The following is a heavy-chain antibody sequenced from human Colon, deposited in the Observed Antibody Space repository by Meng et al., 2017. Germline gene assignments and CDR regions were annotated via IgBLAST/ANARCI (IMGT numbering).Heavy chain of an antibody. D-gene: IGHD4-17*01. V-gene: IGHV4-31*03. CDR2: MSDSGTT. CDR1: GGSIKSGGYH. Sequence: QAHLHESGPGLVRHSDDLSLVCTVSGGSIKSGGYHWSWVRQHPGKGLEYIGFMSDSGTTDYNPSLRSRVSISEIGSSKNQFSLTLRSVTAADTATYFCARDTLYGTDYWGQGVLVTVSS. CDR3: ARDTLYGTDY. J-gene: IGHJ4*02.